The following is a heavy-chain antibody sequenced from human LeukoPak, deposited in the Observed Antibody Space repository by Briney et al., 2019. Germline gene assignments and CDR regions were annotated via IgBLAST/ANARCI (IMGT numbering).Heavy chain of an antibody. CDR1: GYSFTSYW. D-gene: IGHD1-26*01. CDR2: IYPGDSDT. V-gene: IGHV5-51*01. CDR3: ARLSGTYFEEFDY. J-gene: IGHJ4*02. Sequence: KGGESLKISCKGSGYSFTSYWIGWVRQMPGKGLEWMGIIYPGDSDTTYSPSFQGQVTISADKSISTAYLQWSSLKASDTAMYFCARLSGTYFEEFDYWGQGTLVTVSS.